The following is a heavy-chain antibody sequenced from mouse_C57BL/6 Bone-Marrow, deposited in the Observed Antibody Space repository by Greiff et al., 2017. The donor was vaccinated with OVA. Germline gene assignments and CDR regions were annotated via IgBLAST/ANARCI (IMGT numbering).Heavy chain of an antibody. V-gene: IGHV1-55*01. CDR3: ARWGPTVPGWFAY. CDR1: GYTFTSYW. D-gene: IGHD1-1*01. J-gene: IGHJ3*01. CDR2: IYPGSGST. Sequence: VQLQQPGAELVKPGASVKMSCKASGYTFTSYWITWVKQRPGQGLEWIGDIYPGSGSTNYNEKFKSKATLTVDTSSSTAYMQLSSLTSEDSAVYYCARWGPTVPGWFAYWGQGTLVTVSA.